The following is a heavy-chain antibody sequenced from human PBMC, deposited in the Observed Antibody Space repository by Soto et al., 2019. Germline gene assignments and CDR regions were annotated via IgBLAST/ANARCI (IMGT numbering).Heavy chain of an antibody. CDR2: VIPAFDTA. CDR3: ARADYEILTGSYAMDV. CDR1: GGIFTNNA. V-gene: IGHV1-69*01. Sequence: QVQVVQSGAEVKKPGSSVKVSCKVSGGIFTNNAISWARQAPGQGLEWLGGVIPAFDTAYYAQIFRGRLRISADGATTTAYMELSGLTSADTAVYYCARADYEILTGSYAMDVWGQGTTVTVSS. J-gene: IGHJ6*02. D-gene: IGHD3-9*01.